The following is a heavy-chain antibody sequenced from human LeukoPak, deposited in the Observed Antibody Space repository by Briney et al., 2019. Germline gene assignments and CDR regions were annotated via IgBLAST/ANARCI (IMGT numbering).Heavy chain of an antibody. CDR1: GFTFSNYW. D-gene: IGHD2-2*01. Sequence: GGSLRLSCSASGFTFSNYWMSWVRQAPGKGLEWVANIKQDESEKFYVDSVKGRFTISRDNAKSSLYLQMNSLRAEDTAVYYCARALDSSSSRYQAFEEWGQGTLVTVSS. J-gene: IGHJ4*02. CDR3: ARALDSSSSRYQAFEE. CDR2: IKQDESEK. V-gene: IGHV3-7*01.